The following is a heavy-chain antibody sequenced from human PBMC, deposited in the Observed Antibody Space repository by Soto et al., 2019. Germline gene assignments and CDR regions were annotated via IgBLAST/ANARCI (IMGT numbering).Heavy chain of an antibody. CDR1: GFSLSTSGVG. CDR2: IYWDDDK. V-gene: IGHV2-5*02. Sequence: QITLKESGPTLVKPTQPLTLTCTFSGFSLSTSGVGVGWIRQPPGKALEWLALIYWDDDKRYSPSLKSRLTITKDTSKNQVVLKMTNMAPVDTATYYCAHEVMAYDYWGQGTLVTVSS. J-gene: IGHJ4*02. CDR3: AHEVMAYDY.